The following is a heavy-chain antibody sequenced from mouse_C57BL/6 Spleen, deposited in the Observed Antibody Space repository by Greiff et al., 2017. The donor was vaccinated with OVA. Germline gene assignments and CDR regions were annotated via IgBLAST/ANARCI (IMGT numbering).Heavy chain of an antibody. V-gene: IGHV1-50*01. CDR1: GYTFTSYW. D-gene: IGHD6-1*01. CDR2: IDPSDSYT. CDR3: AREAYY. Sequence: QVQLQQPGAELVKPGASVKLSCKASGYTFTSYWMQWVKQRPGQGLEWIGEIDPSDSYTNYNQKFKGKATLTVDTSSSKAYMQLSSLTSGDSAVYYCAREAYYWGQGTTLTVSS. J-gene: IGHJ2*01.